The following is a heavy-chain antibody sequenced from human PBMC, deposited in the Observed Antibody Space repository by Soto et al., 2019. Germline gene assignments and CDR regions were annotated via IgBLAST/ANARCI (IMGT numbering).Heavy chain of an antibody. CDR2: IYHSGST. Sequence: QVQLQESGPGLVKPSGTLSLTCAVSGGSISSSNWWSWVRQPPGKGLEWIGEIYHSGSTNYNPSLESRVHXSXDXPNYQSSLKLSSVTAADTAVYYCASVRGGYYCALDVRGPGTTVTVSS. V-gene: IGHV4-4*02. CDR3: ASVRGGYYCALDV. CDR1: GGSISSSNW. D-gene: IGHD3-10*02. J-gene: IGHJ6*02.